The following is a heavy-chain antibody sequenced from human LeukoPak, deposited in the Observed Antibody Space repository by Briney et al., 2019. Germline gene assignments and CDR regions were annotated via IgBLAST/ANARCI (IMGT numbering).Heavy chain of an antibody. V-gene: IGHV4-59*08. Sequence: PSETLSLTCTVSGGSISSYYWSWIRQPPGKGLEWIGYIYYSGSTNYNPSLKSRVTISVDTSKNQFSLKLSSVTAADTAVYYCASSYYYDSSGNYYYYYGMDVWGKGTTVTISS. CDR2: IYYSGST. CDR1: GGSISSYY. CDR3: ASSYYYDSSGNYYYYYGMDV. J-gene: IGHJ6*04. D-gene: IGHD3-22*01.